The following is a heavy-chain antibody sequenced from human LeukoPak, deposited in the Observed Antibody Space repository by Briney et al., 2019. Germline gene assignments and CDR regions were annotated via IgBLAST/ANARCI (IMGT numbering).Heavy chain of an antibody. CDR3: AREIVGATEGGFDY. V-gene: IGHV3-23*01. Sequence: SGGSLRLSCAASGFTFSSYAMTWVRQAPGRGLEWVSAITGSGGSTYYADSVKGRFTISRDNSKNTLYLQMNSLRAEDTAVYYCAREIVGATEGGFDYWGQGTLVTVSS. J-gene: IGHJ4*02. D-gene: IGHD1-26*01. CDR1: GFTFSSYA. CDR2: ITGSGGST.